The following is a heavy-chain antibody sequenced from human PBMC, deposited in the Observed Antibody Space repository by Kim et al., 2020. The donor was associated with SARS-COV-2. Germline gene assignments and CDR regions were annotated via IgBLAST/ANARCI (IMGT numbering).Heavy chain of an antibody. CDR1: GAPINSGGNY. V-gene: IGHV4-31*03. D-gene: IGHD6-13*01. CDR3: ARCGGFSSTWRGPNYFDR. CDR2: IYNSGST. J-gene: IGHJ5*02. Sequence: SETLSLTCIVSGAPINSGGNYWSWIRQHPGKGLEWIGHIYNSGSTKYNPSLESRVTISPDTSQNHLSLRLTSVTAADTAVYYCARCGGFSSTWRGPNYFDRWGQGTLVTVSS.